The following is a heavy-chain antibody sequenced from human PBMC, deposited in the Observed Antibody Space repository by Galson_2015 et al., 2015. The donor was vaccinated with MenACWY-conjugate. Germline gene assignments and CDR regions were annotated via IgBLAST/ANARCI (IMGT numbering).Heavy chain of an antibody. CDR2: INQDGSEE. Sequence: SLRLSCAASGFTLGTYWMNWVRQAPGKGLEWVANINQDGSEENYVGSVRGRFTISRDNAKNSLYLQMDSLRAEDTAVYYCARVGLLLWFGDSWGQGTLVTVSS. J-gene: IGHJ4*02. V-gene: IGHV3-7*03. CDR3: ARVGLLLWFGDS. CDR1: GFTLGTYW. D-gene: IGHD3-10*01.